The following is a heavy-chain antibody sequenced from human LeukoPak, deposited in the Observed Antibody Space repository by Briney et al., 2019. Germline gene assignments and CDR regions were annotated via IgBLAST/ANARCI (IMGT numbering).Heavy chain of an antibody. CDR2: ISYDGSNK. J-gene: IGHJ6*03. D-gene: IGHD2-2*01. Sequence: GGSLRLSCAASGFTFSSYAMHWVRQAPGKGLEWVAVISYDGSNKYYADSVKGRFTISRDNSKNTLYLQMNSLRAEDTAVYYCAREPADPVVPAAYYYYMDVWGKGTTVTVSS. CDR3: AREPADPVVPAAYYYYMDV. V-gene: IGHV3-30-3*01. CDR1: GFTFSSYA.